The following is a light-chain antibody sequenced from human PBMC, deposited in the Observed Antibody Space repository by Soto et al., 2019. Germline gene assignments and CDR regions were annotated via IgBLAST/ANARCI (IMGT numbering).Light chain of an antibody. CDR2: EVS. CDR3: SSYTSSSTGYV. Sequence: QSALTQPASVSGSPGQSITISCTGTSSDVGGYNYVSWYQQHPGKAPKLMIYEVSNRPSGVSNRFSGSKSGNTASLTISGLQAEDEADYYCSSYTSSSTGYVSGTGTKLTVL. V-gene: IGLV2-14*01. J-gene: IGLJ1*01. CDR1: SSDVGGYNY.